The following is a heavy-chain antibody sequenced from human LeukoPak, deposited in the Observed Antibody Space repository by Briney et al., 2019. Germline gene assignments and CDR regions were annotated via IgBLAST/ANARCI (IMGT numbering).Heavy chain of an antibody. CDR3: TREYGFMTTVFHAFDI. J-gene: IGHJ3*02. V-gene: IGHV4-39*07. CDR1: GGSISSSSYY. CDR2: VYYSGNT. D-gene: IGHD4-17*01. Sequence: SETLSLTCTVSGGSISSSSYYWGWIRQPPGKGVEWVGSVYYSGNTYYNSSLKSRVTISVDTSKNQFSLKLSSVTAADTAIYYCTREYGFMTTVFHAFDIWGQGTMVTVSS.